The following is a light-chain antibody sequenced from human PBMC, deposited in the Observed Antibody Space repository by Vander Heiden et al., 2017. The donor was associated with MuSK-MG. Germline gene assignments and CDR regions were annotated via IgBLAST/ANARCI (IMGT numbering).Light chain of an antibody. J-gene: IGKJ4*01. CDR3: QQSDSSSLT. CDR2: AAS. CDR1: QSISTY. V-gene: IGKV1-39*01. Sequence: DIQMTQSPSSLSASVGDRVTISCRARQSISTYLNWYQQKPGKAPKLLIYAASSLQSGVPSRFSGSGSGTDFTLTISRLQPEDFATYYCQQSDSSSLTFGGGTKLEIK.